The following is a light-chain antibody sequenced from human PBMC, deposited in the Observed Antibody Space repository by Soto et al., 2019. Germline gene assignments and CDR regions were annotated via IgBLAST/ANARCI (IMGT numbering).Light chain of an antibody. Sequence: SYELTQPPSVSVSSGQTASITCSGDKLGDKFTCWYQQKPGQSPVLLIYQDTRRPSGIPERFSGSNSGNTTTLTISGTQAMDEADYYCQAWDSVSDVVFGGGTKLTVL. J-gene: IGLJ2*01. CDR1: KLGDKF. CDR3: QAWDSVSDVV. CDR2: QDT. V-gene: IGLV3-1*01.